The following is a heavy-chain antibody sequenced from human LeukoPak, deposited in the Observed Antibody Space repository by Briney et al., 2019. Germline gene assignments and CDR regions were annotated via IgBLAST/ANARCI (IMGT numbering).Heavy chain of an antibody. CDR1: GDSISTSSYY. Sequence: SETLSLTCSVSGDSISTSSYYWGWIRQPPGKGLEWIGSIYYSGSTYYNPSLKSRVTISVDTSKNQFSLKLSSVTAADTAVYYCARVRIGGYQYYFDYWGQGTLVTVSS. V-gene: IGHV4-39*07. J-gene: IGHJ4*02. CDR2: IYYSGST. CDR3: ARVRIGGYQYYFDY. D-gene: IGHD5-12*01.